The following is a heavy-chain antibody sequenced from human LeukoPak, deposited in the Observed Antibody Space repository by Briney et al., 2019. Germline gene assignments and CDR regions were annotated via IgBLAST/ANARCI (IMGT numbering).Heavy chain of an antibody. CDR3: ARNYGGYDGTDY. J-gene: IGHJ4*02. CDR2: IYYSGST. V-gene: IGHV4-59*08. Sequence: KSSETLSLTCTVSGGSISSYYWSWIRQPPGKGLEWIGYIYYSGSTNYNPSLKSRVTISVDTSKNQFSLKLSSVTAADTALYYCARNYGGYDGTDYWGQGTLVTVSS. CDR1: GGSISSYY. D-gene: IGHD5-12*01.